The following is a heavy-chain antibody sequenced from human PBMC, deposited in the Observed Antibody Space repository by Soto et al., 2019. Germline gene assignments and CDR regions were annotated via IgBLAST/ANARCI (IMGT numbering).Heavy chain of an antibody. CDR3: TTVLGYVLLWFGELLPDAFDI. D-gene: IGHD3-10*01. V-gene: IGHV3-15*07. J-gene: IGHJ3*02. CDR1: GFTFSNAW. Sequence: GGSLRLSCAASGFTFSNAWMNWVRQAPGKGLEWVGRIKSKTDGGTTVYAAPLKGRFTISRDDSKNTLFLQMKSLKTEDTAVYYCTTVLGYVLLWFGELLPDAFDIWGQGTMVTVSS. CDR2: IKSKTDGGTT.